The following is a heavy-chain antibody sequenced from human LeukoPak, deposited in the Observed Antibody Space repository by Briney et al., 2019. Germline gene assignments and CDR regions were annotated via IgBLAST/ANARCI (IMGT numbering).Heavy chain of an antibody. V-gene: IGHV3-21*04. Sequence: GGSLRLSCAASGFTFSSYSMNWDRQAPGKGLEWVSSISSSSTHIYYADSVKGRFTISRDNAKNSLYLQMNSLRAEDTAVYSCARHLWFGEAYDAFDIWGQGTMVTVSS. D-gene: IGHD3-10*01. CDR1: GFTFSSYS. CDR3: ARHLWFGEAYDAFDI. CDR2: ISSSSTHI. J-gene: IGHJ3*02.